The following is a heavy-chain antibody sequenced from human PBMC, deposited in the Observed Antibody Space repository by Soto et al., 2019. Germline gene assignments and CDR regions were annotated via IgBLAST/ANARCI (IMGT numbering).Heavy chain of an antibody. V-gene: IGHV3-53*01. Sequence: GGSLRLSCAASGFTVSSNYMSWVRQAPGKGLEWVSVIYSGGSTYYEDSVKSRFTISRDNSKNTLDLQMNSLRAEDTAVYYCARPSGYSYGLDAWGQGTLVTVSS. CDR2: IYSGGST. CDR3: ARPSGYSYGLDA. D-gene: IGHD5-18*01. J-gene: IGHJ5*02. CDR1: GFTVSSNY.